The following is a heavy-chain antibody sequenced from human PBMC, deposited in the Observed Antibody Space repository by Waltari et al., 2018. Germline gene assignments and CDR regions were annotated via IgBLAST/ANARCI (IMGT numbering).Heavy chain of an antibody. CDR3: ARSPPYYYDSSGYPTDAFDI. CDR1: GGSISSGSYY. CDR2: IYTSGST. V-gene: IGHV4-61*02. D-gene: IGHD3-22*01. Sequence: QVQLQESGPGLVKPSQTLSLTCTVSGGSISSGSYYWSWIRQPAGKGLEWIGRIYTSGSTNYNPSLKSRVTISVDTSKNQFSLKLSSVTAADTAVYYCARSPPYYYDSSGYPTDAFDIWGQGTMVTVSS. J-gene: IGHJ3*02.